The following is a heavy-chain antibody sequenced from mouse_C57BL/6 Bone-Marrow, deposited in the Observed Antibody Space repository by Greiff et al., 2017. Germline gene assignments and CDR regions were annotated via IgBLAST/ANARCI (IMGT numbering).Heavy chain of an antibody. Sequence: QVQLKQSGPELVRPGASVKISCKAPGYTFTSHWMQWVRQRPGQGLEWIGEIYPGGGSTYYNEKFKGKATLTVDTSSSTANMQLSSLTSEDSEVCLCARGDGYDVRFAYWGQGTMVTVSA. CDR1: GYTFTSHW. CDR2: IYPGGGST. D-gene: IGHD2-2*01. V-gene: IGHV1-56*01. CDR3: ARGDGYDVRFAY. J-gene: IGHJ3*01.